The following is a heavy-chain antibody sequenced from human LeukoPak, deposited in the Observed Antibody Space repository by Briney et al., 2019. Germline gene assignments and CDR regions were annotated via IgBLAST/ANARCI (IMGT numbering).Heavy chain of an antibody. Sequence: SGPGLVKPSQTLSLTCTVSGGSISSGDYYWSWIRQPPGKGLEWIAYMYYSGSTYYNPSLKSRVTMSADTSKNQLSLKLSSVTAADTAVYYCARPYYYDSRIEPLGQGILVTGSS. D-gene: IGHD3-22*01. V-gene: IGHV4-30-4*01. CDR1: GGSISSGDYY. CDR2: MYYSGST. CDR3: ARPYYYDSRIEP. J-gene: IGHJ5*02.